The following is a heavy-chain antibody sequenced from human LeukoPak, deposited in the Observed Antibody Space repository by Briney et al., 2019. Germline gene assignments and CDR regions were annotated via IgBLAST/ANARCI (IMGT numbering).Heavy chain of an antibody. Sequence: GGSLRLSCAASGFSFSTYSMNWVRQATGKGLEWVSSMSSTSNDIFYADSLKGRFTISRDNAKNSLYLQMNSLRAEDTAVYYCARVGYYDFWSGKNYMDVWGKGTTVTVSS. CDR3: ARVGYYDFWSGKNYMDV. CDR1: GFSFSTYS. V-gene: IGHV3-21*06. CDR2: MSSTSNDI. J-gene: IGHJ6*03. D-gene: IGHD3-3*01.